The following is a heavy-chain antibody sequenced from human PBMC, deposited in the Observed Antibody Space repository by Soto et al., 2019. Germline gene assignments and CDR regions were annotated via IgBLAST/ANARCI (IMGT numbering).Heavy chain of an antibody. J-gene: IGHJ4*02. V-gene: IGHV2-5*02. Sequence: QITLKESGPALVKPTQTLTLTCTFSGFSLSTSGVGVGWIRQPPGEALEWLALIYWDDYKHFSPSLESRLTITKETPKNQVGLTMTNMDPVDTATYYCVHKGGGDRILDYWGQGTLVTVSS. D-gene: IGHD3-16*01. CDR1: GFSLSTSGVG. CDR2: IYWDDYK. CDR3: VHKGGGDRILDY.